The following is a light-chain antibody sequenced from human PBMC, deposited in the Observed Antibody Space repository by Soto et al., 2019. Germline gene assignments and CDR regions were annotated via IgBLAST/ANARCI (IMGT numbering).Light chain of an antibody. CDR3: QQFLSYPLT. CDR1: QSISGW. CDR2: KAS. Sequence: DIQMTQSPSTLSAFVGDRVSITCRASQSISGWLAWYQHKPGKAPKILIYKASTLESGVPSRFSGSGSGTDFTLTISSLQPADLATYYCQQFLSYPLTFGGGTKVEVK. J-gene: IGKJ4*01. V-gene: IGKV1-5*03.